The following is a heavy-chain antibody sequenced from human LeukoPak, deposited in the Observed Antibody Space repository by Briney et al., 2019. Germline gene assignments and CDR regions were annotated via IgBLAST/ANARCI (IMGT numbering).Heavy chain of an antibody. CDR2: INHSGST. V-gene: IGHV4-39*07. D-gene: IGHD6-19*01. CDR1: GVSISSSNSY. J-gene: IGHJ4*02. CDR3: ARRLGYFDY. Sequence: SETLSLTCTVSGVSISSSNSYWSWIRQPPGKGLEWIGEINHSGSTNYNPSLKSRVTISVDTSKNQFSLKLSSVTAADTAVYYCARRLGYFDYWGQGTLVTVSS.